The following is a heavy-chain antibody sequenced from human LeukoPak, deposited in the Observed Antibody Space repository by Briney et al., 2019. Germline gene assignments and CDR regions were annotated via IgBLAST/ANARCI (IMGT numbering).Heavy chain of an antibody. D-gene: IGHD6-13*01. Sequence: PGGSLRLSCAASGFTFSSYAMHWVRQAPGKGLEWVAVISYDGSNKYYADSVKGRFTISRDNSKNTLYLQMNSLRSEDTAVYYCARGSIPPSAFDIWGQGTMATVSS. CDR1: GFTFSSYA. V-gene: IGHV3-30*04. CDR2: ISYDGSNK. CDR3: ARGSIPPSAFDI. J-gene: IGHJ3*02.